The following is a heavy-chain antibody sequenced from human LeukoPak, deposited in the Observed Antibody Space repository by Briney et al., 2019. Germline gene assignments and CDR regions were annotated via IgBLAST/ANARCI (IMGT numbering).Heavy chain of an antibody. V-gene: IGHV3-15*01. CDR1: GFTFSNAW. CDR3: TTPRGITIFGVVINWYFDL. J-gene: IGHJ2*01. CDR2: IKSKTDGGTT. Sequence: GGSLRLSCAASGFTFSNAWMSWVRQAPGKGLEWVGRIKSKTDGGTTDYAAPVKGRFTISRDDSKNTLYLQMNSLKTEDTAVYYCTTPRGITIFGVVINWYFDLWGRGTLVTVSS. D-gene: IGHD3-3*01.